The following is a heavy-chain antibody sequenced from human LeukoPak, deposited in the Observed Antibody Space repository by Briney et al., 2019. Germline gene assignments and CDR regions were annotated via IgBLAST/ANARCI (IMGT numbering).Heavy chain of an antibody. D-gene: IGHD4-17*01. V-gene: IGHV1-46*01. CDR3: ARIDYGDDGDY. CDR2: INPSGGST. Sequence: ASVKVSCKASGGTFSSYAISWVRQAPGQGLEWMGIINPSGGSTSYAQKFQGRVTMTRDTSTSTVYMELSSLRSEDTAVYYCARIDYGDDGDYWGQGTLVTVSS. J-gene: IGHJ4*02. CDR1: GGTFSSYA.